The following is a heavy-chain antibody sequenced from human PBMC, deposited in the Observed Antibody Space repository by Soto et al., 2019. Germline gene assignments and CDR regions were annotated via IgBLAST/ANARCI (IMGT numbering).Heavy chain of an antibody. J-gene: IGHJ4*02. D-gene: IGHD1-1*01. CDR3: VRDHSGLKDFDY. CDR1: GFTFSSYG. CDR2: IYMDGGST. Sequence: GGSLRLSCAASGFTFSSYGMHWVRQAPGKGLEWVSYIYMDGGSTHYAESVKGRFTISRDNSRNSLSLQMDSLRVEDTAVYYCVRDHSGLKDFDYWGQVTLVTVPS. V-gene: IGHV3-48*01.